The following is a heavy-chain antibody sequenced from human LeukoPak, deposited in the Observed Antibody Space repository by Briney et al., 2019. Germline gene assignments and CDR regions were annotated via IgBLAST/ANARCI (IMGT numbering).Heavy chain of an antibody. CDR3: ARERPNGIDV. J-gene: IGHJ6*02. CDR1: GGTFTSYA. Sequence: SVTVSCTASGGTFTSYAISWVRQAPGQGLEWMGRIIPILGIANYAQKFQGRVTITADKSTSTAYMELSSLRSEDTAVYYCARERPNGIDVWGQGTTVTVSS. CDR2: IIPILGIA. V-gene: IGHV1-69*04.